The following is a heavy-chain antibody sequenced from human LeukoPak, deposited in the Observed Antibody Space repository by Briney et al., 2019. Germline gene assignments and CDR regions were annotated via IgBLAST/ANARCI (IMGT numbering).Heavy chain of an antibody. Sequence: GASVKASCKASGYTFTSYDINWVRQATGQGLEWMGWMNPNSGNTGYAQKFQGRVTITRNTSISTAYMELSSLRSEDTAVYYCARVIRIGSSSVGYWGQGTLVTVSS. V-gene: IGHV1-8*01. CDR1: GYTFTSYD. D-gene: IGHD6-6*01. CDR3: ARVIRIGSSSVGY. J-gene: IGHJ4*02. CDR2: MNPNSGNT.